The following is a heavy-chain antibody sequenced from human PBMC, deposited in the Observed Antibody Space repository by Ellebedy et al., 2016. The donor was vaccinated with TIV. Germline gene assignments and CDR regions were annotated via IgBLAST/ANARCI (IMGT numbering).Heavy chain of an antibody. CDR3: ARDGNGYNHHYFDY. CDR1: GYTLTELS. CDR2: FDPEDGET. Sequence: AASVKVSCKVSGYTLTELSMHWVRQAPGKGLEWMGGFDPEDGETIYAQKFQGRVIMTEDTSTDTAYMELSSLRSEETAVYYCARDGNGYNHHYFDYWGQGTLVTVSS. D-gene: IGHD5-24*01. V-gene: IGHV1-24*01. J-gene: IGHJ4*02.